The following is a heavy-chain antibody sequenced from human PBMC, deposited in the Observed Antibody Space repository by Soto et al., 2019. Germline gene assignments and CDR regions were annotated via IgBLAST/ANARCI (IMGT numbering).Heavy chain of an antibody. V-gene: IGHV3-66*01. CDR2: MYSGGST. CDR1: GFTVSGSY. CDR3: TRDSSPTVTADS. Sequence: EVQLVESGGGLVQPGGSLRLSCAAFGFTVSGSYMTWVRHAPGKGLEWVSVMYSGGSTYYADSVTGRFTVSRDTSKNTLYLQRNNLRAEDTAVYYCTRDSSPTVTADSWGQGTLVTVSS. J-gene: IGHJ4*02. D-gene: IGHD4-17*01.